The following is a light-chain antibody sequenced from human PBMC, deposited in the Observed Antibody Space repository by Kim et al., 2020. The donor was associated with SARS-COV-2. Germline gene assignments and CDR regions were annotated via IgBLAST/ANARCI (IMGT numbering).Light chain of an antibody. CDR2: QDS. Sequence: LSPGQTASLTCSGDKLGDKYACWYQQKPGQSPVLVIYQDSKRPSGIPERFSGSNSGNTATLTISGTQAMDEADYYCQAWDSSTYVFGTGTKVTVL. CDR3: QAWDSSTYV. V-gene: IGLV3-1*01. CDR1: KLGDKY. J-gene: IGLJ1*01.